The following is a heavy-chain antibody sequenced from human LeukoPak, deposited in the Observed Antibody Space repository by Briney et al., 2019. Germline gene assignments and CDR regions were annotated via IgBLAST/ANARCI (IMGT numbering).Heavy chain of an antibody. V-gene: IGHV4-34*01. Sequence: PSETLSLTCAVYGGSFSGYYWSWIRQPPGKGLEWIGEINHSGSTNYNPSLKSRVTISVDTSKNQFSLKLSSVTAADTAVYYCASRVFVVVPAAIYYWFDPWGQGTLVTVSS. CDR2: INHSGST. J-gene: IGHJ5*02. D-gene: IGHD2-2*01. CDR1: GGSFSGYY. CDR3: ASRVFVVVPAAIYYWFDP.